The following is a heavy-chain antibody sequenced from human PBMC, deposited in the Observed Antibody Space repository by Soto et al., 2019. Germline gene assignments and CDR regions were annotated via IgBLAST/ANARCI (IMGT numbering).Heavy chain of an antibody. J-gene: IGHJ6*02. CDR3: ARVGDFWSGYPFGGMDV. CDR2: IYYSGST. CDR1: GGSISSGGYY. V-gene: IGHV4-31*03. D-gene: IGHD3-3*01. Sequence: LSLTCTFSGGSISSGGYYWSWIRQHPGKGLEWIGYIYYSGSTYYNPSLKSRVTISVDTSKNQFSLKLSSVTAADTAVYYCARVGDFWSGYPFGGMDVWGQGTTVTVSS.